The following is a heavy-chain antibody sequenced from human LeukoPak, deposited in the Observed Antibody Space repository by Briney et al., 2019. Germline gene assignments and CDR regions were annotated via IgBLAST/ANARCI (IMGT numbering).Heavy chain of an antibody. V-gene: IGHV4-31*03. CDR3: ARGDYGLYFFDS. J-gene: IGHJ4*02. CDR1: GGSISRGGYY. CDR2: FYYSRTT. Sequence: SETLSLTCTVSGGSISRGGYYWNWIRQHPREGLEWIGYFYYSRTTSYNPSLKSRATISVDTSNNQFPLKLSSVTAADTAVYYCARGDYGLYFFDSWGRGTLVTVSS. D-gene: IGHD4-17*01.